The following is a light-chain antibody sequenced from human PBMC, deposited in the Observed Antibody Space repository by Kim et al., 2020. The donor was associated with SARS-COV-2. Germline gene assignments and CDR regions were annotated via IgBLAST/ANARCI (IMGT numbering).Light chain of an antibody. CDR2: GAS. Sequence: SPGERATLSCRASQSVTSNYLAWYQHKPGQAPRVLISGASSRATGIPDRFSGSGSGTDFTLTISRLEPEDFAVYYCQHYGSSPQTFGQGTKVDIK. CDR3: QHYGSSPQT. CDR1: QSVTSNY. J-gene: IGKJ1*01. V-gene: IGKV3-20*01.